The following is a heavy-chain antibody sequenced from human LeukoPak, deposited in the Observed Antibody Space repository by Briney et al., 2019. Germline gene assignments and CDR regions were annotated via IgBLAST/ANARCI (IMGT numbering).Heavy chain of an antibody. CDR1: GGSISSGGYS. CDR2: IYHSGST. Sequence: SQTLSLTCAVSGGSISSGGYSWSWIRQPPGKGLEWIGYIYHSGSTYYNPSLKSRVTISVDRSKNQFSLKLSSVTAADTAVYYCARGGSYYYGSGSYYRNWFDPWGQGTLVTVSS. D-gene: IGHD3-10*01. J-gene: IGHJ5*02. V-gene: IGHV4-30-2*01. CDR3: ARGGSYYYGSGSYYRNWFDP.